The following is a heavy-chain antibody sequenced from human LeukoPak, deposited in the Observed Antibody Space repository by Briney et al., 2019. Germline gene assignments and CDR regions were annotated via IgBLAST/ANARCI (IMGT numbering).Heavy chain of an antibody. Sequence: GGSLRLSCAASGFTFSTYWMNWFRQTPGKGLEWVAKIKADGGEKDHVASVKGRFTISRDNAKNSLYLQMNSLRAEDTAVYYCARDRPYYYDSSGYYYTSYYYYYMDVWGKGTTVTVSS. V-gene: IGHV3-7*01. CDR3: ARDRPYYYDSSGYYYTSYYYYYMDV. J-gene: IGHJ6*03. D-gene: IGHD3-22*01. CDR2: IKADGGEK. CDR1: GFTFSTYW.